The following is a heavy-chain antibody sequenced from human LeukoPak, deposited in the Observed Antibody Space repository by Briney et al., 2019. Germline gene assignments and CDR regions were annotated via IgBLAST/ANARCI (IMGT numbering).Heavy chain of an antibody. V-gene: IGHV3-30*18. CDR1: GFTFSNYG. CDR2: ISYDGSNK. CDR3: AKGAAAGGFDY. J-gene: IGHJ4*02. D-gene: IGHD6-13*01. Sequence: PGRSLRLSCAASGFTFSNYGMHWVRQAPGKGLEWVAVISYDGSNKYYADSVKGRFTISRDNSKNTLYLQMNSLRAEDTAVYYCAKGAAAGGFDYWGQGTLVTVSS.